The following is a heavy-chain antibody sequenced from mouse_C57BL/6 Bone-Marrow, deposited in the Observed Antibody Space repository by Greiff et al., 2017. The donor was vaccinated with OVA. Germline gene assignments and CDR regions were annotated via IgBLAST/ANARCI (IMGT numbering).Heavy chain of an antibody. CDR1: YFAFMASA. Sequence: LVESGAELVRPGSSVKLSCKASYFAFMASAMHWVKQRPGHGLEWIGSFTMYSDATEYSENFKGKATLTANTSSSTAYMELSSLTSEDSAVYYCARNGSPVAYWGQGTLVTVSA. V-gene: IGHV1-49*01. J-gene: IGHJ3*01. D-gene: IGHD1-1*01. CDR3: ARNGSPVAY. CDR2: FTMYSDAT.